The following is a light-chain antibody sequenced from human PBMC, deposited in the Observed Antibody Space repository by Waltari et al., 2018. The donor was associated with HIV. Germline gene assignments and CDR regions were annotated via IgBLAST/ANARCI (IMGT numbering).Light chain of an antibody. V-gene: IGLV2-14*01. CDR3: SSYSTAANVV. J-gene: IGLJ2*01. CDR1: TSDIGGYNF. Sequence: QSALTQPASVSGSPGQSITISCTGTTSDIGGYNFVSWYQQPPGKAPKVIIYEVSNRPSGVSTRFSGSKSGNTASLTISGLQAEDEADYYCSSYSTAANVVFGEGTKLTV. CDR2: EVS.